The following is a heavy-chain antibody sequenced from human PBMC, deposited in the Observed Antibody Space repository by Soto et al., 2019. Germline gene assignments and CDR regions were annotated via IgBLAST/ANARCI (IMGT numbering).Heavy chain of an antibody. V-gene: IGHV1-8*01. CDR2: MNPNSGNT. D-gene: IGHD3-22*01. CDR3: ARGAYYYDSSGYGGAFDI. Sequence: ASVKVYCTASGYTFTSYDINWVRQENGQGLEWMGWMNPNSGNTGYAQKFQGRVTMTRNTSISTAYMELSSLRSEDTAVYYCARGAYYYDSSGYGGAFDIWGQGTMVTV. J-gene: IGHJ3*02. CDR1: GYTFTSYD.